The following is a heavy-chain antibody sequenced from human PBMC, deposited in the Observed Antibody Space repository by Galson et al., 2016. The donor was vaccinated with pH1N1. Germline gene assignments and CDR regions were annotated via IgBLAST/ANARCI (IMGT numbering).Heavy chain of an antibody. Sequence: SLRLSCAASGFTFTTYWMSWVRQAPGKGLEWVANIKQDGSVIYYVDSVRGRFTISRDNAKNSLYLQMSSLRADDTAVYYCARKGLPDVWSQGTTVTVSS. V-gene: IGHV3-7*01. J-gene: IGHJ6*02. CDR3: ARKGLPDV. CDR1: GFTFTTYW. CDR2: IKQDGSVI.